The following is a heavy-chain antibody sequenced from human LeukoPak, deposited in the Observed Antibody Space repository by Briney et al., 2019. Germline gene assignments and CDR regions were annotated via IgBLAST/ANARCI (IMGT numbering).Heavy chain of an antibody. V-gene: IGHV4-61*01. CDR3: ASGSSKIYFDY. D-gene: IGHD1-26*01. CDR1: GGSISSSSYY. J-gene: IGHJ4*02. CDR2: IYYSGST. Sequence: PSETLSLTCTVSGGSISSSSYYWSWIRQPPGKGLEWIGYIYYSGSTNYNPSLKSRVTISVDTSKNQFSLKLSSVTAADTAVYYCASGSSKIYFDYWGQGTLVTVSS.